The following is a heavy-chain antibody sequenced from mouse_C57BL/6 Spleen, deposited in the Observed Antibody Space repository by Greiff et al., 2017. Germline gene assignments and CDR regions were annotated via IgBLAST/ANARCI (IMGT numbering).Heavy chain of an antibody. Sequence: VQLQQPGAELVMPGASVKLSCKASGYTFTSYWMHWVKQRPGQGLEWIGEIDPSDSYTNYNQKFKGKSTLTVDKSSRTAYMQLSSLTSGYSAVYYWARVPDNYGSGDGYFDSWGQGTTLTVSS. CDR3: ARVPDNYGSGDGYFDS. CDR2: IDPSDSYT. D-gene: IGHD1-1*01. V-gene: IGHV1-69*01. J-gene: IGHJ2*01. CDR1: GYTFTSYW.